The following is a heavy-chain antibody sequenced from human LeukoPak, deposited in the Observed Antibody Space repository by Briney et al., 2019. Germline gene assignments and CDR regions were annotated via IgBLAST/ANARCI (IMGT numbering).Heavy chain of an antibody. Sequence: GASVKVSCKASGYTFTSYDINWVRQATEQGLEWMGWMNPNSGNTGYAQKFQGRVTMTRNTSISTAYMELSSLRSEDTAVYYCARGYCSSTSCSNWFDPWGQGTLVTVSS. J-gene: IGHJ5*02. CDR2: MNPNSGNT. CDR1: GYTFTSYD. V-gene: IGHV1-8*01. CDR3: ARGYCSSTSCSNWFDP. D-gene: IGHD2-2*01.